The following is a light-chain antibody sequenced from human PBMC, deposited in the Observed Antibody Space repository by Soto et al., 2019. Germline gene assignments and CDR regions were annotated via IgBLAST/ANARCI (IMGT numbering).Light chain of an antibody. CDR3: QQSYSTPVA. CDR1: QSISSY. J-gene: IGKJ1*01. CDR2: AAS. V-gene: IGKV1-39*01. Sequence: DIQMTQPPSSLSASVGDRVTITCRASQSISSYLNWYQQKLGKAPKLLIYAASSLQSGVPSRFSGSGSGTDFTLTISSLQPEDFATYYCQQSYSTPVAFGQGTKVEIK.